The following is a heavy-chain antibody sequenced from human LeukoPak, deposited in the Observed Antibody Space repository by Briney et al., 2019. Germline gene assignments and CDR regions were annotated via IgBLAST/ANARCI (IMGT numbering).Heavy chain of an antibody. D-gene: IGHD3-22*01. J-gene: IGHJ3*02. CDR1: GYSFTSYW. CDR2: IYPGDSDT. CDR3: ARHPPYGSSGYYYAFDI. V-gene: IGHV5-51*01. Sequence: GESLKISCKGSGYSFTSYWIGWVRQMPGKGLEWMGIIYPGDSDTRYSPSFQGQVTISADKSISTAYLQWSSLKASDTAMYYCARHPPYGSSGYYYAFDIWGQGTMVTVSS.